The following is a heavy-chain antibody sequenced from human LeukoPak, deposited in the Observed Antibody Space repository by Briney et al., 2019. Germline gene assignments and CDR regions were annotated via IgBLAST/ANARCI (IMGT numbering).Heavy chain of an antibody. V-gene: IGHV4-39*01. CDR1: GGSISSSSYY. CDR2: IYYSGST. D-gene: IGHD6-13*01. Sequence: SETLSLTCTVPGGSISSSSYYWGWIRQPPGKGLEWIGSIYYSGSTYYNPSLKSRVTMSVDTSKNQFSLKLSSVTAADTAVYYCARHRPYSTGWFDPWGQGTLVTVSS. J-gene: IGHJ5*02. CDR3: ARHRPYSTGWFDP.